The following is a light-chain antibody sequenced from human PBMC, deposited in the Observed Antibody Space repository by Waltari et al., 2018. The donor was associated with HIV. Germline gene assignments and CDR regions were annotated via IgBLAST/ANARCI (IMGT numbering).Light chain of an antibody. CDR3: QQSYRIPRT. Sequence: IQMMRSPSFLSASVGDRVTITCRATESIGRYLNWYQQKPGKAPKLLIHTASTLESGVPSRFSGSGSEAVFTLTINSLQPEDFATYFCQQSYRIPRTFGQGTTLEIK. CDR1: ESIGRY. CDR2: TAS. V-gene: IGKV1-39*01. J-gene: IGKJ2*02.